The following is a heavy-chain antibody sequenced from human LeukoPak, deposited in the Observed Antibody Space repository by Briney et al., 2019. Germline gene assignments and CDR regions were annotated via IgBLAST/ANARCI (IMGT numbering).Heavy chain of an antibody. D-gene: IGHD1-26*01. J-gene: IGHJ5*02. CDR2: IYTSGST. Sequence: SGTLSLTCTVSGGPISSYYWSWIRQPAGKGLEWIGRIYTSGSTNYNASLKSRVTMSVDTSTNQISLNLSSVTAADTAVYYCARETGSSRWFDPWGQGTPVTVSS. CDR1: GGPISSYY. V-gene: IGHV4-4*07. CDR3: ARETGSSRWFDP.